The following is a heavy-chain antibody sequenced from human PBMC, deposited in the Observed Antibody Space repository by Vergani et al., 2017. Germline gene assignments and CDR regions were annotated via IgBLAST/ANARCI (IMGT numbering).Heavy chain of an antibody. CDR2: ISRSSDYI. Sequence: EVQLVESGGGLVKPGESLRLACAASGFTFSSYSMNWVRQTPGKGLEWVASISRSSDYISYADSGKGRFTISRDNAEISLYLQLNSLRDEDTAVYYCARGDQSYDDFRSGLPTYFMDVWGKGTTVTVSS. CDR3: ARGDQSYDDFRSGLPTYFMDV. J-gene: IGHJ6*03. V-gene: IGHV3-21*01. CDR1: GFTFSSYS. D-gene: IGHD3-3*01.